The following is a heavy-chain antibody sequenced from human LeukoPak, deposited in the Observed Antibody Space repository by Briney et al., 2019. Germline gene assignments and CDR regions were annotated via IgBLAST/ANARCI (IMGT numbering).Heavy chain of an antibody. CDR2: IYYSGST. D-gene: IGHD6-25*01. CDR1: GGSVSSGSYY. V-gene: IGHV4-61*01. Sequence: PSETLSLTCTVSGGSVSSGSYYWSWIRQPPGKGLEWIGYIYYSGSTNYNPSLKSRVTISVDTSKNQFSLKLSSVTAADTAVYYCARDLLPAGGCYFDYWGQGTLVTVSS. J-gene: IGHJ4*02. CDR3: ARDLLPAGGCYFDY.